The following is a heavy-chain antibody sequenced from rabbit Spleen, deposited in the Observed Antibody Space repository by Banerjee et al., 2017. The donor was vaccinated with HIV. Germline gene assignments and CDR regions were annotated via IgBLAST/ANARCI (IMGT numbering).Heavy chain of an antibody. CDR3: ARDTGTSFSTYGMDL. CDR1: GFSFSSSYW. CDR2: IAAGSSGYT. D-gene: IGHD8-1*01. V-gene: IGHV1S45*01. Sequence: QEQLEESGGDLVKPEGSLTLTCTASGFSFSSSYWICWVRQAPGKGLEWIACIAAGSSGYTYYASWAKGRFTISKTSSTTVTLQMTSLTAADTATYFCARDTGTSFSTYGMDLWGPGTLVTVS. J-gene: IGHJ6*01.